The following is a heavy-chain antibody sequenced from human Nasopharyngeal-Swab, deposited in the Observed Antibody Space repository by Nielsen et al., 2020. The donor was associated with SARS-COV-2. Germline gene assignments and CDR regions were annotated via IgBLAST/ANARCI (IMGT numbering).Heavy chain of an antibody. J-gene: IGHJ4*02. V-gene: IGHV3-74*01. D-gene: IGHD3-10*02. CDR3: ARVMFGESHPYFDY. CDR2: INSVGSST. Sequence: GESLKISCAASGFTFSSYSMNWVRQAPGKGLEWVSRINSVGSSTSYADSVKGRFTISRDNAKNTLYLQMNSLRAEDTAVYYCARVMFGESHPYFDYWGQGTLVTVSS. CDR1: GFTFSSYS.